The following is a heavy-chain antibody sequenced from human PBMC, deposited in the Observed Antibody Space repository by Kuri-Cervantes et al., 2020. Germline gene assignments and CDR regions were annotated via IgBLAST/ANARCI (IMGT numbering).Heavy chain of an antibody. CDR3: TTVFATGSGS. D-gene: IGHD3-10*01. V-gene: IGHV3-23*01. CDR2: ITGSGGSR. CDR1: GFTFSDYT. Sequence: GGSLRLSCAASGFTFSDYTMNWVRQAPGEGLEWVSAITGSGGSRYYTDSVKGRFTISRDNSKNTLYLQMNSLKTEDTAMYYCTTVFATGSGSWGQGTLVTVSS. J-gene: IGHJ5*02.